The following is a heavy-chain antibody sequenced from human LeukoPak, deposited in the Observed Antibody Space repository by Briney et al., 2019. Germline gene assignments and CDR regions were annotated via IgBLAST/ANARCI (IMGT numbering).Heavy chain of an antibody. D-gene: IGHD3-22*01. Sequence: GESLKISCKGSGYTFSSNWIGWVRQMPGKGLEWMGIIYPGDSDTRYSPSFQGQVTISADKSISTAYLQWSSLKASDTAMYYCARHGGGSYYYDSSGYYPFDPWGQGTLVTVSS. CDR2: IYPGDSDT. CDR1: GYTFSSNW. V-gene: IGHV5-51*01. J-gene: IGHJ5*02. CDR3: ARHGGGSYYYDSSGYYPFDP.